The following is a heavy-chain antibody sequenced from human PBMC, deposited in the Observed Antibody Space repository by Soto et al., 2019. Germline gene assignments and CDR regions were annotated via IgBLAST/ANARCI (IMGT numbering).Heavy chain of an antibody. Sequence: SETLSLTCTVSGGSISSNNYYWGWIRQPPRKGLEWIGSIYYSGTTYYNPSLKNRLAISVDTSKNQFSLKLSSVTAADTAVYYCARHRLLTPPVYWGQGTLVTVSS. CDR3: ARHRLLTPPVY. V-gene: IGHV4-39*01. D-gene: IGHD1-26*01. CDR1: GGSISSNNYY. J-gene: IGHJ4*02. CDR2: IYYSGTT.